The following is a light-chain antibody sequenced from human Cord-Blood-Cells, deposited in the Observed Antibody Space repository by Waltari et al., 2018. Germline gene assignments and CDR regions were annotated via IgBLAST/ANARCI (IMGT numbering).Light chain of an antibody. CDR2: KDR. V-gene: IGLV3-25*03. J-gene: IGLJ2*01. CDR3: QSADSSGTYAVV. CDR1: ALPNQY. Sequence: SYELTQPPSVSVSPGQTARITRSGDALPNQYAYWYQEKPGQAPVLVIYKDRERPSGIPERFSGSSSGTTVTLTISGVQAEDEADYYCQSADSSGTYAVVFGGGTKLTVL.